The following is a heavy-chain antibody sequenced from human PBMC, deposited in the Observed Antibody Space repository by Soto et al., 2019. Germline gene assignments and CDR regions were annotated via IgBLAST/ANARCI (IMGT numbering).Heavy chain of an antibody. CDR3: ARMYSSGSGWFHP. D-gene: IGHD6-19*01. J-gene: IGHJ5*02. Sequence: PSETLSLTCFVSGYSITAGGYYWCWIRHHPGKGLEWIGSFYSSGSIIYNPSLRSRVSISGDTSSNQFSMSLTSVTAADTARYYCARMYSSGSGWFHPWGQGTLVTVSS. V-gene: IGHV4-39*07. CDR1: GYSITAGGYY. CDR2: FYSSGSI.